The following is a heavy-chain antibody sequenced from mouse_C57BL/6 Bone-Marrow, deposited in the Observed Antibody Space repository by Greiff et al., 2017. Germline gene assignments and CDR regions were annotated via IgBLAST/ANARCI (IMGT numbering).Heavy chain of an antibody. CDR3: ARNREGYITTVVADY. CDR2: IYPRSGNT. V-gene: IGHV1-81*01. Sequence: QVQLQQSGAELARPGASVKLSCKASGYTFTSYGISWVKQRTGQGLEWIGEIYPRSGNTYYNEKFKGKATLTADKSSSTAYMELRSLTSEDSAVDFWARNREGYITTVVADYWGQGTTLTVSS. J-gene: IGHJ2*01. CDR1: GYTFTSYG. D-gene: IGHD1-1*01.